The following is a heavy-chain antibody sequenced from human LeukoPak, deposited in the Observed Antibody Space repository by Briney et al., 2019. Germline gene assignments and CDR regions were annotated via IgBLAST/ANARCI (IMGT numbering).Heavy chain of an antibody. J-gene: IGHJ5*02. CDR1: GYTFTGYY. V-gene: IGHV1-2*02. CDR3: AREGDYYDSSGPNWFDP. D-gene: IGHD3-22*01. Sequence: GASVKVSCKASGYTFTGYYMHWVRQAPGQGLEWMGWINPNSGGTNYAQKFQGRVTMTRDTPISTAYMELSRLRSDDTAVYYCAREGDYYDSSGPNWFDPWGQGTLVTVSS. CDR2: INPNSGGT.